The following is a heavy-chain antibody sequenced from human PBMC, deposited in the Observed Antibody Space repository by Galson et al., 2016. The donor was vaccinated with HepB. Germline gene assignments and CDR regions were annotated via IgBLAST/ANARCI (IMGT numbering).Heavy chain of an antibody. J-gene: IGHJ6*02. D-gene: IGHD2-21*02. CDR2: ISDSGYAT. Sequence: SLRLSCAASGFSFSSYAMTWVRQPPGKGLEWVTGISDSGYATYYTDSVKGRFTISRDNSKNTLYLQMNSLRAEDTSIYYCAKDLAAGPHILVVTAADHWGQGTTVTVSS. CDR3: AKDLAAGPHILVVTAADH. CDR1: GFSFSSYA. V-gene: IGHV3-23*01.